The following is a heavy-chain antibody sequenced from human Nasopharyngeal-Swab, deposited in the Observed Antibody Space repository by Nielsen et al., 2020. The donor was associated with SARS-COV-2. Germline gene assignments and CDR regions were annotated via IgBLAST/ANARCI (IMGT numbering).Heavy chain of an antibody. CDR2: TYYRSKWYN. Sequence: WIRQSESRGLEWLGRTYYRSKWYNDYAVSGKSRITINPDTSKNQFSLQLNSETPEDTAVYYCARDEDNSSSWGDDAFDIWGQGTMVTVSS. V-gene: IGHV6-1*01. J-gene: IGHJ3*02. D-gene: IGHD6-13*01. CDR3: ARDEDNSSSWGDDAFDI.